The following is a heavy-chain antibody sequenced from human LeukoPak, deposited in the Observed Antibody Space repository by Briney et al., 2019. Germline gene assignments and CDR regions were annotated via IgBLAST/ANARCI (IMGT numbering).Heavy chain of an antibody. CDR3: ARRSDYYNWFDP. D-gene: IGHD2-21*02. CDR1: GGTFISYA. V-gene: IGHV1-69*13. Sequence: SVKVSRKASGGTFISYAISWVRQAPGQGLEWMGGIIPIFGTANYAQKFQGRVTITADESTSTAYMELSSLRSEDTAVYYCARRSDYYNWFDPWGQGTLVTVSS. J-gene: IGHJ5*02. CDR2: IIPIFGTA.